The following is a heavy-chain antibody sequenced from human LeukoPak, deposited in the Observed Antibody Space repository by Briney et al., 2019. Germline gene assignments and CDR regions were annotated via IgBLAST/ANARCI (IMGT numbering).Heavy chain of an antibody. CDR1: GGSISNYY. CDR3: ARTGGYGSPPGY. V-gene: IGHV4-59*01. CDR2: IYYSGST. D-gene: IGHD3-10*01. Sequence: SETLSLTCTVSGGSISNYYWSWIRQPPGKGLEWIGYIYYSGSTNYNPSLKSRVTISVDTSKNQFSLKLTSVTTADTAVYYCARTGGYGSPPGYWGQGTLVTVSS. J-gene: IGHJ4*02.